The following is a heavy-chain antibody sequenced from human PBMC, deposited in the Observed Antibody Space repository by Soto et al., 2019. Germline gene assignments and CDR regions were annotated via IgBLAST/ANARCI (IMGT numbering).Heavy chain of an antibody. V-gene: IGHV3-30*03. CDR3: ARGFWSGWVDY. CDR1: GFTFSSYG. CDR2: ISYDGSNK. J-gene: IGHJ4*02. Sequence: QVQLVESGGGVVQPGRSLRLSCAASGFTFSSYGMHWVRQAPGKGLEWVAVISYDGSNKYYADSVKGRFTISRDNSKNTLYLQMNSLRAEDTAVYYCARGFWSGWVDYWGQGTLVTVSS. D-gene: IGHD3-3*01.